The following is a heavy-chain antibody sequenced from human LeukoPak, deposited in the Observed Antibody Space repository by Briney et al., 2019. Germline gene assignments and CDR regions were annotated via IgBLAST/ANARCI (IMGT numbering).Heavy chain of an antibody. J-gene: IGHJ5*02. CDR2: IYYSGST. CDR1: DDSISDYY. Sequence: PSETLSLTCTVSDDSISDYYRGWIRQPPGKGLEWIGSIYYSGSTYYNPSLKSRVTISVDTSKNQFSLKLSSVTAADTAVYYCARDGSITMVRGINWFDPWGQGTLVTVSS. V-gene: IGHV4-39*07. CDR3: ARDGSITMVRGINWFDP. D-gene: IGHD3-10*01.